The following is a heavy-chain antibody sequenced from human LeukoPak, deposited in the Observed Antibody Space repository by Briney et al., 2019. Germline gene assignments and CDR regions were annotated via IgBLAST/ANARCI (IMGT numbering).Heavy chain of an antibody. CDR1: GFTFSNYP. D-gene: IGHD6-19*01. CDR3: ARMGAVTGAFDY. J-gene: IGHJ4*02. CDR2: ISYDGNSK. Sequence: PGKSLRLSCAASGFTFSNYPMHWVRQAPGKGLEWVAIISYDGNSKYYADSVKGRFTISRDISKNTLYLQMNSLRTEDTAMYFCARMGAVTGAFDYWGQGTLVTVSS. V-gene: IGHV3-30-3*01.